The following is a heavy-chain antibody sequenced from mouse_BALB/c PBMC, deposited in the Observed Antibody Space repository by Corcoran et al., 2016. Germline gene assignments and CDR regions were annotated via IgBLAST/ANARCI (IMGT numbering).Heavy chain of an antibody. V-gene: IGHV14-3*02. J-gene: IGHJ4*01. Sequence: EVQLQQSGAELVKPGASVKLSCTASGFNIKDTYMHWVKQRPEQGLEWIGRIDPANGNTKYDPKFQGKATITADTSSNTAYLQLSSLTSEDTAVYYCARRANSYAMDYLGQGTSVTVSS. D-gene: IGHD3-3*01. CDR2: IDPANGNT. CDR3: ARRANSYAMDY. CDR1: GFNIKDTY.